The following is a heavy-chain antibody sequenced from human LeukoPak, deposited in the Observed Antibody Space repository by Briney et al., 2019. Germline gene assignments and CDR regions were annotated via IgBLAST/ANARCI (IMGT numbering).Heavy chain of an antibody. Sequence: GASVKVSCKASGYTFTSYGISWVRQAPGQGLEWMGWISAYNGNTNYAQKLQGRVTMTTDTSTSTAYMELRSLRSDDTAVCYCARPRLAAPKPGYYYYYTAVSGKGTTATASS. CDR1: GYTFTSYG. V-gene: IGHV1-18*01. D-gene: IGHD6-13*01. CDR3: ARPRLAAPKPGYYYYYTAV. J-gene: IGHJ6*03. CDR2: ISAYNGNT.